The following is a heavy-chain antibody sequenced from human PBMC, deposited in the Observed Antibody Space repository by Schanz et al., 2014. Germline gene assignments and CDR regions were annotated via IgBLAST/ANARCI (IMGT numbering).Heavy chain of an antibody. J-gene: IGHJ4*02. CDR3: AKQIHYDILTVTRN. CDR1: GFTFNSYA. Sequence: DVQLLESGGGLVQPGGSLRLSCAASGFTFNSYAMTWVRQAPGKGLEWVSSISSSGSYIYYADSVKGRFSISRDNSENTLYLQMNSLSAEDTAVYYCAKQIHYDILTVTRNWGQGTLVTVSS. CDR2: ISSSGSYI. D-gene: IGHD3-9*01. V-gene: IGHV3-23*01.